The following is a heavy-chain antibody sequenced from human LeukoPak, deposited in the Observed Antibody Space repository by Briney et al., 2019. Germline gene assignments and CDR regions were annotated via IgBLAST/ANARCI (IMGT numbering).Heavy chain of an antibody. CDR2: IYSGGST. Sequence: PGGSLRLSRAASGFTVSSNYMSWVRQAPGKGLEWVSVIYSGGSTYYADSVKGRFTISRDNSKNTLYLQMNSLRAEDTAVYYCAKDLVGSSSWYGWFDPWGQGTLVTVSS. V-gene: IGHV3-53*01. CDR3: AKDLVGSSSWYGWFDP. D-gene: IGHD6-13*01. CDR1: GFTVSSNY. J-gene: IGHJ5*02.